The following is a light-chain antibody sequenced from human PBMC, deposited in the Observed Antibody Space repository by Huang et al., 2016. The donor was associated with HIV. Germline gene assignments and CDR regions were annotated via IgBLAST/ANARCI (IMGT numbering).Light chain of an antibody. J-gene: IGKJ1*01. CDR1: QSLSSN. CDR2: GAS. CDR3: QQYNNWPPWT. Sequence: EIVMTQSPATLSVSPGERATLSCRASQSLSSNLAWYQQKPGQAPRRLIYGASTRATGIPARFSGSGSGTEFTLTISSLQSEDFALYYCQQYNNWPPWTFGQGTKVEFK. V-gene: IGKV3-15*01.